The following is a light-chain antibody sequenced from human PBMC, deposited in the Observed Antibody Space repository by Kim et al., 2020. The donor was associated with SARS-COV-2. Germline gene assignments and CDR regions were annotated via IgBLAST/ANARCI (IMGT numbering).Light chain of an antibody. CDR3: QVWDTTSYHVV. V-gene: IGLV3-21*01. J-gene: IGLJ2*01. CDR1: NIGSKS. CDR2: YDS. Sequence: PGKAATITCGGNNIGSKSVHWYQQKPGQAPVLVIYYDSDRPSGIPERFSGSNSGNTATLTISRVEAGDEADYYCQVWDTTSYHVVFGGGTQLTVL.